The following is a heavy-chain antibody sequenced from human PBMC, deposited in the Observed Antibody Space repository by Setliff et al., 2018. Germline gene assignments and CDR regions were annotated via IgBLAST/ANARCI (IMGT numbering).Heavy chain of an antibody. V-gene: IGHV1-24*01. CDR1: GYTLTELS. Sequence: ASVKVSCKVSGYTLTELSMHWVRQAPGKGLEWMGGFDPEDGETIYAQKFQGRVTMTEDTSTDTAYMELSSLRSEDTAVYYCAARCSSTSCRYYYDSSGYYYSAGNLDYWGQGTLVTVSS. D-gene: IGHD3-22*01. CDR2: FDPEDGET. J-gene: IGHJ4*02. CDR3: AARCSSTSCRYYYDSSGYYYSAGNLDY.